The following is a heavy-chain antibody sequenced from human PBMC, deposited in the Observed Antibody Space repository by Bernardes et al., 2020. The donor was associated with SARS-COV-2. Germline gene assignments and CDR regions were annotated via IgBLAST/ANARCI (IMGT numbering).Heavy chain of an antibody. D-gene: IGHD4-4*01. CDR3: ARGFYSASSLDV. CDR2: ISASSGTT. V-gene: IGHV1-18*01. J-gene: IGHJ6*02. CDR1: GYTFRRNG. Sequence: ASVKVSCKASGYTFRRNGTSWVRQAPGQGLEWVGWISASSGTTKYAQNFQGRVTLTTDTSTSTAYMELRSLTSGDTAVFYCARGFYSASSLDVWGQGTTVTVSS.